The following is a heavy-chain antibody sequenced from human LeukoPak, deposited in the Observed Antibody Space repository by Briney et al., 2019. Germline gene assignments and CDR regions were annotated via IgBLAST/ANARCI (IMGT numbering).Heavy chain of an antibody. V-gene: IGHV3-23*01. Sequence: PGGSLRLSCAASRFSFSSFAMSWVRQAPGKGLEWLSSISTGGDGTYYADSVKGRFTVSGDNSMNTLYLQMDRLRVDDTALYYCATDTPSSPFDFWGQGTLVIVSS. CDR3: ATDTPSSPFDF. D-gene: IGHD6-6*01. J-gene: IGHJ4*02. CDR2: ISTGGDGT. CDR1: RFSFSSFA.